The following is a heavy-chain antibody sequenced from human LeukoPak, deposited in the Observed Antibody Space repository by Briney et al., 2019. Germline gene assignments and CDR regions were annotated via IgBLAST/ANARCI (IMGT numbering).Heavy chain of an antibody. D-gene: IGHD6-19*01. J-gene: IGHJ4*02. CDR2: INHSGST. CDR3: AREAGYSSGWLDY. V-gene: IGHV4-34*01. Sequence: SETLSLTCAVYGGSFSGYYWSWIRQPPGKGLEWIGEINHSGSTNYNPSLKSRVTISVDTSKNQFSLKLSSVTAADTAVYYCAREAGYSSGWLDYSGQGTLVTVSS. CDR1: GGSFSGYY.